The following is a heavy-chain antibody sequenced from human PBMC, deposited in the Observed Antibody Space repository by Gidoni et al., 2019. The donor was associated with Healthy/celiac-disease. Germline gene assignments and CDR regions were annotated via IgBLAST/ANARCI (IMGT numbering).Heavy chain of an antibody. CDR2: IRGSGGST. CDR1: GCTISSYA. CDR3: ASLPTLPKVVPAAEYYYGMDV. D-gene: IGHD2-2*01. J-gene: IGHJ6*02. Sequence: EVQLLESGGGLVQRGGSLRLSCGASGCTISSYAMSWVRQAPGKGLEWVAAIRGSGGSTYSADSVKGRFTISKDNSKNTLYLQMNSLRAEDTAVYYCASLPTLPKVVPAAEYYYGMDVWGQGTTVTVSS. V-gene: IGHV3-23*01.